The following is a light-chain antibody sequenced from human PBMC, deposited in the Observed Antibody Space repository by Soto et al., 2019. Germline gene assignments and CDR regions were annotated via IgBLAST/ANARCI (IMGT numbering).Light chain of an antibody. V-gene: IGKV3-20*01. Sequence: EIVLTQSPGTLSLSPGERATLSCRASQSVRSDYLGWYQQKPGQAPRLIIFGTSSRATGIPDTFSGSGSGTDLTLTISRLEPEDFAVYYCQQYSSSPLNFGGGTKVDIK. CDR3: QQYSSSPLN. CDR2: GTS. CDR1: QSVRSDY. J-gene: IGKJ4*01.